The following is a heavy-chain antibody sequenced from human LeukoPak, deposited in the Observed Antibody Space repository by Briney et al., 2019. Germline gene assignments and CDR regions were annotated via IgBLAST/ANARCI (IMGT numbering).Heavy chain of an antibody. D-gene: IGHD2-2*01. CDR2: MNPNSGNT. CDR1: GYTFTSYD. J-gene: IGHJ6*03. CDR3: ARVIEYQLYYYYYYMDV. Sequence: ASVEVSCKASGYTFTSYDINWVRQATGQGLEWMGWMNPNSGNTGYAQKFQGRVTMTRNTSISTAYMELSSLRSEDTAVYYCARVIEYQLYYYYYYMDVWGKGTTVTVSS. V-gene: IGHV1-8*01.